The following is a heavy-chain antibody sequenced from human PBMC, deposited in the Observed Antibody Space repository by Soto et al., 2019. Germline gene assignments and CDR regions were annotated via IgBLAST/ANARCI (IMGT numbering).Heavy chain of an antibody. CDR3: ARDRDYYDTLDY. D-gene: IGHD3-22*01. CDR1: GYTFTSYA. Sequence: ASVKVSCKASGYTFTSYAMHWVRQAPGQRLEWMGWINAGNGNTKYSQKFQGRVTITRDTSASTAYMELSSLRSEDTAVYYCARDRDYYDTLDYWCPGILVTLSS. J-gene: IGHJ4*02. V-gene: IGHV1-3*01. CDR2: INAGNGNT.